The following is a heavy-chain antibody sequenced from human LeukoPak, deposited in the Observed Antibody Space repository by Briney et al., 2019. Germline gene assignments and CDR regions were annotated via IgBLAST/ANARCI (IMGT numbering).Heavy chain of an antibody. CDR3: ARGITIFNWFDL. CDR2: IIPIFGTA. CDR1: GGTFISYA. D-gene: IGHD3-9*01. Sequence: SSVKVSCKASGGTFISYAISWVRQAPGQGVEWMGGIIPIFGTANYAQKFQGRVTITTDESTSTAYMELSSLRSEDTAVYYCARGITIFNWFDLWGQGTLVTVSS. J-gene: IGHJ5*02. V-gene: IGHV1-69*05.